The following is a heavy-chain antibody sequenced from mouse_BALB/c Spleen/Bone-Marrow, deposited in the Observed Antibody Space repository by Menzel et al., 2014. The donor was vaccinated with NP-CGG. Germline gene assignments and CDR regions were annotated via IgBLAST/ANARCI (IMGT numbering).Heavy chain of an antibody. D-gene: IGHD1-1*01. V-gene: IGHV5-6-5*01. Sequence: EVMLVESGGGLVKPGGSLKLSCAASGFTFSSYAMSWVRPTPEKRLEWVASISSGGSNYYPDSVKGRFTISRDNARNILYLQMSSLRSEDTAMYYCAGITTVDYWGQGTSVTVSS. CDR2: ISSGGSN. CDR3: AGITTVDY. CDR1: GFTFSSYA. J-gene: IGHJ4*01.